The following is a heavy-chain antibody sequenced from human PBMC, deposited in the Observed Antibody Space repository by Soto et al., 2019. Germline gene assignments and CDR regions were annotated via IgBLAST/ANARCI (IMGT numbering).Heavy chain of an antibody. CDR2: IYYTGAT. J-gene: IGHJ6*02. D-gene: IGHD2-2*02. CDR3: ARHPQEYCSSTSCYNGYYYGMDA. CDR1: GASMSSGGHS. V-gene: IGHV4-30-2*06. Sequence: SETLSLTCAVSGASMSSGGHSWSWIRQSPGRGLEWIGYIYYTGATYYNPSLKSRVTLSIDRSNNQFSLNFNSVTAADTAVYYCARHPQEYCSSTSCYNGYYYGMDAWGQGTTVTVSS.